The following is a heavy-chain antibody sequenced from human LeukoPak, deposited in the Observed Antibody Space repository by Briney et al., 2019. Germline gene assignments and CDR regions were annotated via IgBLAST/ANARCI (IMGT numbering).Heavy chain of an antibody. CDR3: ARHSYYYDSSGYYYFDY. CDR1: GGSISSYF. CDR2: IYYSGST. Sequence: SETLSLTCTVSGGSISSYFWSWVRQPPGKGLEWIGYIYYSGSTQYNPSLKSRVTISLDTSKNQFSLKLFSVTAADTAVYYCARHSYYYDSSGYYYFDYWGQGTLVTVSS. J-gene: IGHJ4*02. D-gene: IGHD3-22*01. V-gene: IGHV4-59*08.